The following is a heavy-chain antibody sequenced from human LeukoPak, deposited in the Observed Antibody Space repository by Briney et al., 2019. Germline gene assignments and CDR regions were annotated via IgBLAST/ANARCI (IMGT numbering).Heavy chain of an antibody. CDR2: INHSGST. CDR1: GGSISSSSYY. Sequence: ASETLSLTCTVSGGSISSSSYYWGWIRQPPGKGLEWIGEINHSGSTNYNPSLKSRVTISVDTSKNQFSLKLSSVTAADTAVYYCARGPTLFRTRYFDWWGQGTLVTVSS. CDR3: ARGPTLFRTRYFDW. V-gene: IGHV4-39*07. J-gene: IGHJ4*02.